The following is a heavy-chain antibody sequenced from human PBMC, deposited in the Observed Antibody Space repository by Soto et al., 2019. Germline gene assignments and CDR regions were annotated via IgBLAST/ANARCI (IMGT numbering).Heavy chain of an antibody. CDR3: ARGLGWRRGPFDF. Sequence: GGSLRLSCAASGFTFSSYSMNWVRQAPGKGLEWLSYISSSSNTIFYADSVKGRFTISRDSANSSLYLQLNSLRDDDTAVYFCARGLGWRRGPFDFWGQGTPATVSS. CDR2: ISSSSNTI. J-gene: IGHJ4*02. CDR1: GFTFSSYS. V-gene: IGHV3-48*02. D-gene: IGHD2-21*01.